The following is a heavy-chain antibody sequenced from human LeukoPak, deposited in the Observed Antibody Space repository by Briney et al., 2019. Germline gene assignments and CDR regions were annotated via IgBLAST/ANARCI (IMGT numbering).Heavy chain of an antibody. CDR1: GDSVSSNSAA. CDR2: TYYRSKWYH. Sequence: SQTLSLTCAISGDSVSSNSAAWNWIRQSPSRGLEWLGRTYYRSKWYHDYAVSVKSRITINPDTSKNQFSLQLNSVTPEDTAVYYCARGGYCSSTSCYGPFHYYYYYMDVWGKGTTVTVSS. D-gene: IGHD2-2*01. V-gene: IGHV6-1*01. CDR3: ARGGYCSSTSCYGPFHYYYYYMDV. J-gene: IGHJ6*03.